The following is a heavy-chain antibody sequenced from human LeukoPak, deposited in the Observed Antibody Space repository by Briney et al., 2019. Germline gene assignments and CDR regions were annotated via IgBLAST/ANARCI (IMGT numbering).Heavy chain of an antibody. CDR2: IYPGDSDT. V-gene: IGHV5-51*01. J-gene: IGHJ3*02. CDR3: ARHSSSNIFGAFDI. Sequence: GESLKISCKGSGYSFTNYWIGWVRQMPGKGLEWMGVIYPGDSDTRYGPSFQGQVSISAVKSINTAYLQWSSLRASDTAIYYCARHSSSNIFGAFDIWGQGTMVTVSS. CDR1: GYSFTNYW. D-gene: IGHD3-3*02.